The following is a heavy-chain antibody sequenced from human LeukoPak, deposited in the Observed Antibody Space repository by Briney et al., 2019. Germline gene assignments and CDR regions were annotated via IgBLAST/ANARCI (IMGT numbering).Heavy chain of an antibody. Sequence: SETLSLTCTVSAGSINSGDYYWSWIRQPAGKGLEWIGRIHSPGTNYNYNPSLKSRVTISIDTSKNQFSLKLTSVTAADTAVYYCARGIGTSYDSSRDAFDIWGQGTMVTVSS. J-gene: IGHJ3*02. CDR1: AGSINSGDYY. CDR2: IHSPGTN. CDR3: ARGIGTSYDSSRDAFDI. V-gene: IGHV4-61*02. D-gene: IGHD3-22*01.